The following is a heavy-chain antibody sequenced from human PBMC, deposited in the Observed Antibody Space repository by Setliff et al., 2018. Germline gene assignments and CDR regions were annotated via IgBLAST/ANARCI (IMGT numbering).Heavy chain of an antibody. CDR2: IYPGDSDT. J-gene: IGHJ3*02. V-gene: IGHV5-51*01. CDR3: ARQAVAGSDAFDI. D-gene: IGHD6-19*01. Sequence: GESLKISCQGSGYSFTSYWIGWVRQMPGKGLEWMGIIYPGDSDTRYSPSFQGQVTISADKSISTAYLQWGSLKASDTAMYYCARQAVAGSDAFDIWGQGTMVTVSS. CDR1: GYSFTSYW.